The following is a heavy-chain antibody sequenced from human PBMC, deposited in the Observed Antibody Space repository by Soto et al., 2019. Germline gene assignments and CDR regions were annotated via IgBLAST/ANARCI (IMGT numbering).Heavy chain of an antibody. J-gene: IGHJ3*02. CDR1: GFTFSTYG. Sequence: GGSLRLSCAASGFTFSTYGMHWVRQAPGKGLEWVAVMGNDGITTFYADSVKGRFTISRDNSKNTLFLQMNSLGADDTAVYYCAKEFQWELHAFDIWGQGTMVTVSS. V-gene: IGHV3-30*02. CDR3: AKEFQWELHAFDI. CDR2: MGNDGITT. D-gene: IGHD1-26*01.